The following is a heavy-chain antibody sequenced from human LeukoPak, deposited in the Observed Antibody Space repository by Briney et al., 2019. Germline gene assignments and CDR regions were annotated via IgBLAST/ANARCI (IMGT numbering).Heavy chain of an antibody. CDR2: ISSCSYI. Sequence: GGSLRLSCAASGFTFSSYSMNWVRQAPGKGLEWVSSISSCSYIYYADSVKGRFTISRDNAKNSLYLQMNSLRAEDTAVYYCARWGIAAAGTMWGPDAFDIWGQGTMVTVSS. CDR1: GFTFSSYS. J-gene: IGHJ3*02. D-gene: IGHD6-13*01. V-gene: IGHV3-21*01. CDR3: ARWGIAAAGTMWGPDAFDI.